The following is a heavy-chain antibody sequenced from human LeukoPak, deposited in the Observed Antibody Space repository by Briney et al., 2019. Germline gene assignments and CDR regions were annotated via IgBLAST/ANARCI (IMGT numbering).Heavy chain of an antibody. CDR1: GGSISSYY. CDR2: IYYSGST. Sequence: SETLSLTCTVSGGSISSYYWSWIRQPPGKGLEWIGYIYYSGSTNYNPSLKSRVTISVDTSKNQFSLKLSSVTAADTAVYYCARVGRSYGSGSYYIYNWFDPWGQGTLVTVSS. D-gene: IGHD3-10*01. V-gene: IGHV4-59*01. CDR3: ARVGRSYGSGSYYIYNWFDP. J-gene: IGHJ5*02.